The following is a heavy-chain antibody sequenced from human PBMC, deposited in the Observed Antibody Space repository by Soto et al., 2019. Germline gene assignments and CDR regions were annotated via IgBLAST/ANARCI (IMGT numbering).Heavy chain of an antibody. Sequence: GSLRLSCAASGFTFSSYAMHWVRQAPGKGLEWVAVISYDGSNKYYADSVKGRFTISRDNSKNTLYLQMNSLRAEDTTVYYCARTNRLNSSPYYYYGMDVWGQGTTVTVSS. CDR3: ARTNRLNSSPYYYYGMDV. CDR1: GFTFSSYA. V-gene: IGHV3-30-3*01. J-gene: IGHJ6*02. D-gene: IGHD5-18*01. CDR2: ISYDGSNK.